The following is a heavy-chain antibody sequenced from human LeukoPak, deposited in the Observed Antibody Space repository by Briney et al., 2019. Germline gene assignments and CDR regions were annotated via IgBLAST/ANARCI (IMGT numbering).Heavy chain of an antibody. J-gene: IGHJ4*02. D-gene: IGHD5-18*01. CDR1: GITFSSYE. V-gene: IGHV3-48*03. CDR3: ARLYSYGSYFDY. CDR2: ISSSGSTI. Sequence: GGSLRLSCAASGITFSSYEMNWVRQAPGKGLEWVSYISSSGSTIYYADSVKGRFTISRDNAKNSLYLQMNSLRAEDTAVYYCARLYSYGSYFDYWGQGTLVTVSS.